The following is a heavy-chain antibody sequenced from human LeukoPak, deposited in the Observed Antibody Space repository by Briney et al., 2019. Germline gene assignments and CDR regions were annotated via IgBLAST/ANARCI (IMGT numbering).Heavy chain of an antibody. CDR1: GGTFISYA. D-gene: IGHD6-6*01. CDR2: IIPIFGTA. V-gene: IGHV1-69*13. Sequence: SVKVSCKASGGTFISYAISWARQAPGQGLEWMGGIIPIFGTANYAQKLQGRVTITADESTSTAYMELSSLRSEDTAVYYCARYSSSARAAFDIWGQGTMVTVSS. CDR3: ARYSSSARAAFDI. J-gene: IGHJ3*02.